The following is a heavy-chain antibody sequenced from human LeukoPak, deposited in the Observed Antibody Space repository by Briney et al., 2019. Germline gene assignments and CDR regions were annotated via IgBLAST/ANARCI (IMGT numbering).Heavy chain of an antibody. J-gene: IGHJ4*02. Sequence: SETLSLTCGVYGGSFSGYYWNWIRQSPGKGLEWIGEINHSGSTNYNPSLKSRVTMSVDTSQKQFSLKLSSVTAADTAVYYCARVQKSQIDYYFDYWGQGTLVTVSS. CDR1: GGSFSGYY. D-gene: IGHD3-9*01. CDR2: INHSGST. V-gene: IGHV4-34*01. CDR3: ARVQKSQIDYYFDY.